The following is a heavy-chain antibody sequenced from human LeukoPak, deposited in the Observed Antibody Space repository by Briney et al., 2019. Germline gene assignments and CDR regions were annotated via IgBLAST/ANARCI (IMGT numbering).Heavy chain of an antibody. D-gene: IGHD2-8*01. V-gene: IGHV4-31*03. CDR3: ARDYIETAFCASGVCYTGGFDR. CDR2: IHYSGPT. CDR1: GASVSSGDYY. Sequence: SETLSLTCTVSGASVSSGDYYWSWLRQHPGKGLEWIGYIHYSGPTYSNPSLRSRVTLSVDTSNNLLSLRLSSVTSADTAVYYCARDYIETAFCASGVCYTGGFDRWGQGTLVTVSS. J-gene: IGHJ5*02.